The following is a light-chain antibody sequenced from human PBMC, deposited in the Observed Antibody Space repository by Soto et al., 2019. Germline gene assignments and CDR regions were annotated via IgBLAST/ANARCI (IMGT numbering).Light chain of an antibody. V-gene: IGKV3-20*01. Sequence: IVLTQSHGTLSLSPGEPATLSCRADQSVTGNFLAWYQQKPGQANRLLISYAYNRATGIPDRFSGSGSGTDFTLTISRLDNEEFAMYYCQQLNGSPWTVGQGTKVDIK. CDR1: QSVTGNF. CDR2: YAY. CDR3: QQLNGSPWT. J-gene: IGKJ1*01.